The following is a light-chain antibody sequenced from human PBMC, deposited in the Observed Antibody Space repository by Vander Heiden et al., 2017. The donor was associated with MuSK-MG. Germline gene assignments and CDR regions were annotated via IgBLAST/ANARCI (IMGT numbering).Light chain of an antibody. CDR2: LNSDGSH. CDR3: QTGGTGIVL. J-gene: IGLJ2*01. V-gene: IGLV4-69*01. Sequence: QLVLTQSPSASASLGAAVRLTCTLSSGHNTSASAWPQQQPEKAPRDMMRLNSDGSHTKGDGSPDRFSGSSSGAELYPTISRPQAEAEDDYYWQTGGTGIVLFGGGTKLTVL. CDR1: SGHNTSA.